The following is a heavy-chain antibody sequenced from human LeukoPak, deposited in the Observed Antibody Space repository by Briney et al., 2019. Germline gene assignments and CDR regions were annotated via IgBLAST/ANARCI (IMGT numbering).Heavy chain of an antibody. J-gene: IGHJ3*02. V-gene: IGHV1-18*01. CDR3: ARGDRTYYYDSSGYYPSDI. D-gene: IGHD3-22*01. Sequence: ASVKVSCKASGYTFTSYGISWVRQAPGQGLEWMGWISAYNGNTNYAQKLQGRVTMTTDTSTSTAYMELRSLRSDDTAVYYCARGDRTYYYDSSGYYPSDIWGQGTMVTVSS. CDR2: ISAYNGNT. CDR1: GYTFTSYG.